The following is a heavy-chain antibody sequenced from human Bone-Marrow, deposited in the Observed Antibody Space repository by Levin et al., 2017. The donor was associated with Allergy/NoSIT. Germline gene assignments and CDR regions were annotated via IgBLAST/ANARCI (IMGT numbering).Heavy chain of an antibody. CDR2: IYYSGTT. V-gene: IGHV4-31*03. J-gene: IGHJ4*02. CDR1: GVSVSNGAYY. CDR3: ASLDSSGYQLFGY. Sequence: TSQTLSLTCTVSGVSVSNGAYYWSWIRQHPGKGLEWLGSIYYSGTTYYNPSLKSRLIMSVDMSNNQFSLKLSSVTAADTALYYCASLDSSGYQLFGYWGQGTQVTVSS. D-gene: IGHD3-22*01.